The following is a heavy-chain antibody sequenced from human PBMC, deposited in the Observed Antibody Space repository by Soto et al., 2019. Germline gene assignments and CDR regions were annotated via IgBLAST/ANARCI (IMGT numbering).Heavy chain of an antibody. J-gene: IGHJ4*02. D-gene: IGHD2-2*01. Sequence: EVQLLESGGGLVQPGGSLRLSCAASGFTFSSYAMSWVRQAPGKGLEWVSAISGSGGSTYYADSVKGRFTISRDNSKNLLYLQMNSLRAEDTAVYYGAKSHYCSSTSCYASSDYWGQGTLVTVSA. CDR2: ISGSGGST. V-gene: IGHV3-23*01. CDR3: AKSHYCSSTSCYASSDY. CDR1: GFTFSSYA.